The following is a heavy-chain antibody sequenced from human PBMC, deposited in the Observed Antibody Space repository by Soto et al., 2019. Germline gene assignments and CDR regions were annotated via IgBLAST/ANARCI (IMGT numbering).Heavy chain of an antibody. D-gene: IGHD1-1*01. CDR3: AKRERWPASGPY. CDR1: GFTFSSYS. V-gene: IGHV3-23*01. CDR2: ISGGGDNT. J-gene: IGHJ4*02. Sequence: GGSLRLSCAASGFTFSSYSMTWVRQAPGKGLEWVSDISGGGDNTYYADSVKGRFTISRDNSKSTLYLQLNSLRAEDTALYYCAKRERWPASGPYWGQGTLVTVSS.